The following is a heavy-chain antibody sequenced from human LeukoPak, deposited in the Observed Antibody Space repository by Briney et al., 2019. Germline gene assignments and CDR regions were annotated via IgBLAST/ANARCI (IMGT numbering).Heavy chain of an antibody. Sequence: GGSLRLSCAASGFTFTSYEMNWVRQAPGKGLEWVSYISSSGSTIYYADSVKGRFTISRDNAKNSLYLQMNSLRAEDTAVYYCARVGFGELSDWGQGTLVTVSS. CDR3: ARVGFGELSD. CDR1: GFTFTSYE. V-gene: IGHV3-48*03. D-gene: IGHD3-10*01. J-gene: IGHJ4*02. CDR2: ISSSGSTI.